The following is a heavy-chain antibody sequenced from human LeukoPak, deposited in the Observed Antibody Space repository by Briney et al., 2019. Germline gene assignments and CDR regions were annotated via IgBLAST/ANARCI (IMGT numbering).Heavy chain of an antibody. V-gene: IGHV4-4*07. J-gene: IGHJ5*02. D-gene: IGHD2-15*01. Sequence: ETXSLTCTVSGDSIRSYYWNWIRQPAGKGLEWIGRIQASGSTNDNPSLTSRIIMSIDTSKNQFSLKLTSVTAADTAVYYCAKDDLITGGKNWFDLWGQGTLVTVSS. CDR2: IQASGST. CDR1: GDSIRSYY. CDR3: AKDDLITGGKNWFDL.